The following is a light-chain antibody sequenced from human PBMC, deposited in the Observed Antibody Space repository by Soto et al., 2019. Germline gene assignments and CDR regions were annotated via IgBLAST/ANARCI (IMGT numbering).Light chain of an antibody. J-gene: IGKJ5*01. Sequence: DIHITQSPSSLSASVGDRVTSTCRASQDINNFLAWFQQKPGRAPKTLIFAASRLHSGIPSRFSGSGSGTTFTLTISSLEPEDLGTYYCQHYDGYPQTFGQGTRLEI. CDR3: QHYDGYPQT. V-gene: IGKV1-16*01. CDR1: QDINNF. CDR2: AAS.